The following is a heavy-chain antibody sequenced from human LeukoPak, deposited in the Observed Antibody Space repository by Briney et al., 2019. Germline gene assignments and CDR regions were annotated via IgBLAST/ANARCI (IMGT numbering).Heavy chain of an antibody. Sequence: AWGSLRLSCAASGFTFSSYGMSWVRQAPGKGLEWVSAISGSGGSTYYADSVKGRFTISRDNSKNTLYLQMNSLRAEDTAVYYCAKITMRGIPSYFDYWGQGTLVTVSS. V-gene: IGHV3-23*01. D-gene: IGHD3-22*01. CDR3: AKITMRGIPSYFDY. CDR2: ISGSGGST. J-gene: IGHJ4*02. CDR1: GFTFSSYG.